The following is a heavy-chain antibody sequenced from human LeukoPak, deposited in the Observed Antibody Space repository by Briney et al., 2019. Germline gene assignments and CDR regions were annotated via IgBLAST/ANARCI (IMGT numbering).Heavy chain of an antibody. CDR1: GFTFSSYA. CDR2: IRYDGSNK. D-gene: IGHD2-15*01. V-gene: IGHV3-30*02. CDR3: ATDIVVVVAAKVPDDY. J-gene: IGHJ4*02. Sequence: PGGSLRLSCAASGFTFSSYAMSWVRQAPGKGLEWVAFIRYDGSNKYYADSVKGRFTISRDNSKNTLYLQMNSLRAEDTAVYYCATDIVVVVAAKVPDDYWGQGTLVTVSS.